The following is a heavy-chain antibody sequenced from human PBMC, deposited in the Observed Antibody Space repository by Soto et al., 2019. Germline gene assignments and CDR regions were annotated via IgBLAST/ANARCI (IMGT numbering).Heavy chain of an antibody. CDR1: GGSISSYY. D-gene: IGHD1-26*01. V-gene: IGHV4-59*01. Sequence: TSETLSLTCTVSGGSISSYYWSWIRQPPGKGLEWIGYIYYSGSTNYNPSLKSRVTISVDTSKNQFSLKLSSVTAADTAVYYCAREREADGMDVWGQGTTVTVSS. CDR3: AREREADGMDV. CDR2: IYYSGST. J-gene: IGHJ6*02.